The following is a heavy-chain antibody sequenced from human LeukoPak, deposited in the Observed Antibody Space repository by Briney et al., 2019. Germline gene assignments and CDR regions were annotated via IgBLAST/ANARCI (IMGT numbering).Heavy chain of an antibody. Sequence: GGSLGLSCAASGFTCSSYSMNWVRQAPGKGLEWVSSITSSSSYIYYADSVKGRFTISRDNAKNTLYLQMTSLRAEDTAVYYCAREMLAAVAAQSWGQGTLVTVSS. J-gene: IGHJ5*02. CDR2: ITSSSSYI. CDR1: GFTCSSYS. CDR3: AREMLAAVAAQS. V-gene: IGHV3-21*01. D-gene: IGHD6-19*01.